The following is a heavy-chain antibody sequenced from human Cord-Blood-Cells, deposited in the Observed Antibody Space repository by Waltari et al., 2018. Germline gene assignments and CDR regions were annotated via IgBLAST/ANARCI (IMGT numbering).Heavy chain of an antibody. CDR3: TTDWNYDAFDI. V-gene: IGHV3-15*01. CDR2: IKSKTDGGTT. D-gene: IGHD1-7*01. CDR1: GFTFSNAW. Sequence: EVQLVESGGGLVKPGGSLRLSCAASGFTFSNAWLSWVRQAPGKGLEWVGRIKSKTDGGTTDYAAPVKGRFTISRDDSKNTLYLHMNSLKTEDTAVYYCTTDWNYDAFDIWGQGTMVTVSS. J-gene: IGHJ3*02.